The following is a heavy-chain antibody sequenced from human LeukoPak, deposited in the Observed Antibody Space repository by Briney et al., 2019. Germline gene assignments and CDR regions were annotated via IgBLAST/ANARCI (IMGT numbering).Heavy chain of an antibody. CDR3: ARDAARGVAAAGTPDY. CDR1: GGSISSGSYY. Sequence: SETLSLTCTVSGGSISSGSYYWGWIRQPPGKGLEWIGSIYYSGSTYYNPSLKSRVTISVDTSKNQFSLKLSSVTAADTAVYYCARDAARGVAAAGTPDYWGQGTLVTVSS. CDR2: IYYSGST. V-gene: IGHV4-39*02. D-gene: IGHD6-13*01. J-gene: IGHJ4*02.